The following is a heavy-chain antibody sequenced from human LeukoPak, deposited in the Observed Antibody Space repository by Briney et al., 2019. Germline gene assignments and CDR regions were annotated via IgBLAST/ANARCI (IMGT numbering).Heavy chain of an antibody. CDR2: ISAYNGNT. CDR1: GYTFTGYY. J-gene: IGHJ4*02. D-gene: IGHD6-19*01. CDR3: ARFSYSSGWYFYY. V-gene: IGHV1-18*04. Sequence: ASVKVSCKASGYTFTGYYMHWVRQAPGQGLEWMGWISAYNGNTNYAQKLQGRVTMTTDTSTSTAYMELRSLRSDDTAVYYCARFSYSSGWYFYYWGQGTLVTVSS.